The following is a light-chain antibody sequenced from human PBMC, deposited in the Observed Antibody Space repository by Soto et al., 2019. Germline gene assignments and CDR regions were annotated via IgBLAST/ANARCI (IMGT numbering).Light chain of an antibody. CDR1: QSVRSN. CDR2: GAS. V-gene: IGKV3-15*01. J-gene: IGKJ1*01. CDR3: QQYNSYS. Sequence: EVVMTQYPATLSVSPGERVTLSCRASQSVRSNLAWYQQKPGQSPRLLIYGASTRATGIPARFSGSGSGTEFTLTISSLQSEDFAVYYCQQYNSYSFGQGTKVDIK.